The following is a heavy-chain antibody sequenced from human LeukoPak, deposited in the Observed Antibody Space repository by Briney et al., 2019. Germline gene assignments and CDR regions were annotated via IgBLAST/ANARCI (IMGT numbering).Heavy chain of an antibody. J-gene: IGHJ4*02. D-gene: IGHD2-15*01. Sequence: PGGSLRLSCATSGFSFSSYGIHWVRQAPGKGLEWVAFIRYDGSNKYYADSVKGRFTISRDNAKNSLYLQMNSLRAEDTAVYYCARAWLYCSGGSCYSSGGYSYGLWGQGTLVTVSS. CDR2: IRYDGSNK. CDR1: GFSFSSYG. CDR3: ARAWLYCSGGSCYSSGGYSYGL. V-gene: IGHV3-30*02.